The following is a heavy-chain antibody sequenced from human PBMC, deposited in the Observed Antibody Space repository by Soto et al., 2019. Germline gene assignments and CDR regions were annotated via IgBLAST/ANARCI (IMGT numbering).Heavy chain of an antibody. D-gene: IGHD5-12*01. CDR1: GGSFNSYY. J-gene: IGHJ6*02. V-gene: IGHV4-34*01. CDR2: INHSGTT. CDR3: ARGRGGYNLYYYYGMDV. Sequence: SETLSLTCAVYGGSFNSYYWTWIRQPPGKGLEWIGEINHSGTTNYNPSLKSRVTISVDTSKNQFSLKLSSVTAADTAVYYCARGRGGYNLYYYYGMDVWGQGTTVTVSS.